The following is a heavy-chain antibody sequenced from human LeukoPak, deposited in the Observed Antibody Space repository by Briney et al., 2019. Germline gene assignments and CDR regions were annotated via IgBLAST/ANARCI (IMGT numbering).Heavy chain of an antibody. Sequence: PSETLSLTCAVSGYSISSGHYWGWIRQPPGKGLEWIGSIYHSGSTYYNPSLKSRVTISVDTSKNQFSLKLSSVTAADTAVYYCARLHSMAISGAFDIWGQGTMVTVSS. V-gene: IGHV4-38-2*01. CDR2: IYHSGST. D-gene: IGHD2/OR15-2a*01. J-gene: IGHJ3*02. CDR1: GYSISSGHY. CDR3: ARLHSMAISGAFDI.